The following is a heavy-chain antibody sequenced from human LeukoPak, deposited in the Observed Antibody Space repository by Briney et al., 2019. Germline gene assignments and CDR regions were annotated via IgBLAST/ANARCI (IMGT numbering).Heavy chain of an antibody. V-gene: IGHV4-59*08. CDR2: ISYRGST. CDR1: GGSISSYY. Sequence: AETLSLTCTVSGGSISSYYWSWIRQPPGKGLEWIGYISYRGSTDYNPSLRGRVTISLDTSRNQFSLNPYSVTAADTAVYYCARSLAYAMGLFWGQGTLVTVSS. D-gene: IGHD2-8*01. J-gene: IGHJ4*02. CDR3: ARSLAYAMGLF.